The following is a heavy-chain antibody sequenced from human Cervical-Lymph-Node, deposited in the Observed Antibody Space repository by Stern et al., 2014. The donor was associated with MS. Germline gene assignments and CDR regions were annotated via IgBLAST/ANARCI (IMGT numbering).Heavy chain of an antibody. CDR1: GGTFSSYA. V-gene: IGHV1-69*01. J-gene: IGHJ6*02. CDR3: ARGHYCSSTSCSTIYYGMDV. D-gene: IGHD2-2*01. Sequence: VQLVESGAEVKKPGSSGKVSCKASGGTFSSYAISWVRQAPGQGLEWMGGIIPIFGTANYAQNFQGRVTITADESTSTAYMELSSLRSEDTAVYYCARGHYCSSTSCSTIYYGMDVWGQGTTVTVSS. CDR2: IIPIFGTA.